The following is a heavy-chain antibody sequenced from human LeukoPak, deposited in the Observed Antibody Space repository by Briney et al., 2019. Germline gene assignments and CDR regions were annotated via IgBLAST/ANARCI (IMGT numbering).Heavy chain of an antibody. J-gene: IGHJ5*02. V-gene: IGHV1-2*02. Sequence: ASVKVSCKASGYTSTGYYMHWVRQAPGQGLEWMGWINPNSGGTNYAQKFQGRVTMTRDTSISTAYMELSRLRSDDTAVYYCARDLVDTAMIANWFDPWGQGTLVTVSS. CDR3: ARDLVDTAMIANWFDP. CDR1: GYTSTGYY. CDR2: INPNSGGT. D-gene: IGHD5-18*01.